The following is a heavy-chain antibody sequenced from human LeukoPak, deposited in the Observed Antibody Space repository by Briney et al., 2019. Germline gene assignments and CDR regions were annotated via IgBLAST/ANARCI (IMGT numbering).Heavy chain of an antibody. CDR3: ARVPTLYCSGGSCYSLYYYGMDV. Sequence: QPGRSLRLSCAASGFTFSSYGMHWVRQAPGKGLEWVAVIWYDGSNKYYADSAKGRFTISRDNSKNTLYLQMNSLRAEDTAVYYCARVPTLYCSGGSCYSLYYYGMDVWGQGTTVTVSS. V-gene: IGHV3-33*01. CDR1: GFTFSSYG. J-gene: IGHJ6*02. D-gene: IGHD2-15*01. CDR2: IWYDGSNK.